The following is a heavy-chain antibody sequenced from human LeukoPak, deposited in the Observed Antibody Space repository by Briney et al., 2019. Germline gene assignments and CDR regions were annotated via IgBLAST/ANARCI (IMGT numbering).Heavy chain of an antibody. J-gene: IGHJ1*01. CDR2: INAGNGNT. D-gene: IGHD4-17*01. V-gene: IGHV1-3*01. CDR3: ARAGYDYGDYVYFQH. Sequence: ASVKVSCKASGYTFTSYAMHWVRQAPGQRLEWMGWINAGNGNTKYSQKFQGRVTITRDTSASTAYMELSSLRSEDTAVYYCARAGYDYGDYVYFQHWGQGTLVTVSS. CDR1: GYTFTSYA.